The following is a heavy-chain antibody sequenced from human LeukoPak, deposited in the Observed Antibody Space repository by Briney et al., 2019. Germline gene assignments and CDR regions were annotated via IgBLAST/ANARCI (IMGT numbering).Heavy chain of an antibody. D-gene: IGHD3-16*01. Sequence: SETLSLTCAVYGGSFSGYYWSWIRQPPGKGLEWIGYIYYSGSTNYNPSLKSRVTISVDTSKNQFSLKLSSVTAADTAVYYCARDSAGTLGLWGRGTLVTVSS. CDR1: GGSFSGYY. CDR2: IYYSGST. J-gene: IGHJ2*01. V-gene: IGHV4-59*01. CDR3: ARDSAGTLGL.